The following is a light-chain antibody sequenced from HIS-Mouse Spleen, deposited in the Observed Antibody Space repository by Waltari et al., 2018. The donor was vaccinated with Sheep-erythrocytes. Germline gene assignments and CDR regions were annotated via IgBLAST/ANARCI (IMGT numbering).Light chain of an antibody. Sequence: QSALTQPPSASGSPGQSVTISCTGTSSDVGGYNYVSWYQQHPGKAPKLMIYGVSKRPSGVLDRFSGSKSGHTASLTVSGLQAEDEADYYCSSYAGSNNWVFGGGTKLTVL. CDR3: SSYAGSNNWV. CDR1: SSDVGGYNY. V-gene: IGLV2-8*01. CDR2: GVS. J-gene: IGLJ3*02.